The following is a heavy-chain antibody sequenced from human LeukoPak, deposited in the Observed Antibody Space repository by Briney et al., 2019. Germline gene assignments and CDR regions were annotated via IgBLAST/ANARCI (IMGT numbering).Heavy chain of an antibody. D-gene: IGHD3-22*01. CDR3: ARLKFYDSTGYSPGHYMDV. CDR1: GGPLSSYY. J-gene: IGHJ6*03. CDR2: LFPGVST. V-gene: IGHV4-4*07. Sequence: SETLSLTCTVSGGPLSSYYWSWIRQTAGKGLEWIGRLFPGVSTNYNPSLKSRVTMSVDTSKNQFALKLSAVTAADTAVYYCARLKFYDSTGYSPGHYMDVWGKGTTVTVSS.